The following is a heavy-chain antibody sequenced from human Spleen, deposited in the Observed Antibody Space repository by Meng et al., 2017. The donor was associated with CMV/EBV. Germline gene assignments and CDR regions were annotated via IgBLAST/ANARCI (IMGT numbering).Heavy chain of an antibody. D-gene: IGHD3-10*01. CDR1: GFTFTSYA. CDR3: ARPQYYYGSGSYVY. V-gene: IGHV3-30*04. J-gene: IGHJ4*02. CDR2: ISFYGTNK. Sequence: GGSLRLSCAASGFTFTSYAMHWVRQAPGKGLEWVALISFYGTNKYYADSVKGRFTISRDTSKNTLYLQMNSLRGEDTAVYYCARPQYYYGSGSYVYWGQGTLVTVSS.